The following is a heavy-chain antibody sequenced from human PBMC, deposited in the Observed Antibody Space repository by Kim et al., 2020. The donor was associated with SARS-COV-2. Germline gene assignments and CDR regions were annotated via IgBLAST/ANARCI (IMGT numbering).Heavy chain of an antibody. CDR3: ARVGASGWHPGENWFDP. V-gene: IGHV1-18*01. J-gene: IGHJ5*02. CDR1: GYTFTSYG. CDR2: ISAYNGNT. Sequence: ASVKVSCKASGYTFTSYGISWVRQAPGQGLEWMGWISAYNGNTNYAQKLQGRVTMTTDTSTSTAYMELRSLRSDDTAVYYCARVGASGWHPGENWFDPWGQGTLVTVSS. D-gene: IGHD6-19*01.